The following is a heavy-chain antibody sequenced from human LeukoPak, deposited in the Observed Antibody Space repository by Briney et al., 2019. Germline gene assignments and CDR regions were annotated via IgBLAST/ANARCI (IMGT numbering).Heavy chain of an antibody. J-gene: IGHJ5*02. Sequence: SETLCLTCSVSGGSISSSTYYWGWIRQPPGKGLEWIGSIYYSGSTYYNPSLKSRVTISVDTSKYQFSLKLTSVTAADTAVYYCARDPYGDYVFDPWGQGTLVTVSS. CDR1: GGSISSSTYY. D-gene: IGHD4-17*01. CDR2: IYYSGST. V-gene: IGHV4-39*07. CDR3: ARDPYGDYVFDP.